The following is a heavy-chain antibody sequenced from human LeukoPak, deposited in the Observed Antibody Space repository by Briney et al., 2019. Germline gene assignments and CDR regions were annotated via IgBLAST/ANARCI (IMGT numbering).Heavy chain of an antibody. CDR3: AKDIGYYYGSGSYGAQDY. J-gene: IGHJ4*02. V-gene: IGHV3-43*02. D-gene: IGHD3-10*01. Sequence: PGGSLRLSCVASGFTFDHYAMHWVRQAPGEGLEWVSLINGDGDTTYFADSVRGRFSISRDNSKNSLYLRMNSLRTEDTALYYCAKDIGYYYGSGSYGAQDYWGQGTLVTVSS. CDR2: INGDGDTT. CDR1: GFTFDHYA.